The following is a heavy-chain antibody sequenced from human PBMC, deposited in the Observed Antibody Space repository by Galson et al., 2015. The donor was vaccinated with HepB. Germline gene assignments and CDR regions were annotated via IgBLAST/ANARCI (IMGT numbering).Heavy chain of an antibody. V-gene: IGHV1-69*13. CDR1: GGTFSSYA. J-gene: IGHJ2*01. CDR2: IIPIFGTA. Sequence: SVKVSCKASGGTFSSYAISWVRQAPGQGLEWMGGIIPIFGTANYAQKFQGRVTITADESTSTAYMELSSLRSENTAVYYCAREGYYYDSSGYYYRWYFDLWGRGTLVTVSS. D-gene: IGHD3-22*01. CDR3: AREGYYYDSSGYYYRWYFDL.